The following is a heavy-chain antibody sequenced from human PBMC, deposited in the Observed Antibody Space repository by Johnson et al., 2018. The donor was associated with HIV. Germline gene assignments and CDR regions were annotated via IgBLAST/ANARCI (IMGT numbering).Heavy chain of an antibody. CDR3: AGEGVGAVDI. CDR1: GFTFSDYY. J-gene: IGHJ3*02. Sequence: QEQLEESGGGLVKPGGSLRLSCAVSGFTFSDYYMSWIRQAPGKGLEWVAYISSSGSHLYYGDSVKGRFTISRDNAKNSLILQMDSPRGEDTAMYCCAGEGVGAVDIWGQGTTVTVSS. CDR2: ISSSGSHL. D-gene: IGHD2-8*01. V-gene: IGHV3-11*04.